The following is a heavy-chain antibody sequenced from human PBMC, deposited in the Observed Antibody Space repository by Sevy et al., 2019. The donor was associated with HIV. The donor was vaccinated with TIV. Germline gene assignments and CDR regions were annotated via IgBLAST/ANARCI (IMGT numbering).Heavy chain of an antibody. V-gene: IGHV3-23*01. CDR1: GFTFSTYA. D-gene: IGHD3-10*01. J-gene: IGHJ4*02. CDR3: AKDRVSGTYYTGDFDY. CDR2: ITISGGST. Sequence: GGSLRLSCAASGFTFSTYAMTWVRQAPGKGLEWVSVITISGGSTYYADSVKGRFTISRDNSKNNLYLQMNSLRAEETAVNYCAKDRVSGTYYTGDFDYWGQGTLVTVSS.